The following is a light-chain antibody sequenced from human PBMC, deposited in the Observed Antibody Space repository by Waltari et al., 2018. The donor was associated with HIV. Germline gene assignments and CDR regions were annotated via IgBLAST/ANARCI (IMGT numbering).Light chain of an antibody. CDR3: QQYYSYST. Sequence: DIALTQTLTTASASVGDRITITCRPSQTVYNWLAWYQQRPGKAPKLLIYKASTLESGVPSRFSGSGSGTEFTLTINGLQSDDFATYYCQQYYSYSTFGPGTKVDIK. CDR1: QTVYNW. V-gene: IGKV1-5*03. J-gene: IGKJ3*01. CDR2: KAS.